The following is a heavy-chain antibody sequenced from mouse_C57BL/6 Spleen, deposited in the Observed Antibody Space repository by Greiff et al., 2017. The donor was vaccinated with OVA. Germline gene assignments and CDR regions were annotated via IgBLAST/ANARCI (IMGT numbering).Heavy chain of an antibody. Sequence: QVQLKQPGAELVKPGASVKLSCKASGYTFTSYWMHWVKQRPGRGLEWIGRFDPNSGGTKYNEKFKSKATLTVDKSSSTAYMQLSSLTSEDSAVYYCAREGDPNWDVRDYFDYWGQGTTLTVSS. D-gene: IGHD4-1*01. CDR3: AREGDPNWDVRDYFDY. V-gene: IGHV1-72*01. CDR1: GYTFTSYW. J-gene: IGHJ2*01. CDR2: FDPNSGGT.